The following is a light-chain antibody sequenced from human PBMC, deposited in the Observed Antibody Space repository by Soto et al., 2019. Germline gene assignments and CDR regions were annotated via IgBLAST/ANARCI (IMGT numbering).Light chain of an antibody. J-gene: IGLJ1*01. Sequence: QSALTQPASVSGSPGQSITISCTGTSSVVGSYNLVSWYQQHPGKAPKLMIYEGGKRPSGVSNRFSGSKSGNTASLTISGLQAEDEADYYCCSYAGSSTPYVFGTGTKLTVL. CDR2: EGG. V-gene: IGLV2-23*01. CDR1: SSVVGSYNL. CDR3: CSYAGSSTPYV.